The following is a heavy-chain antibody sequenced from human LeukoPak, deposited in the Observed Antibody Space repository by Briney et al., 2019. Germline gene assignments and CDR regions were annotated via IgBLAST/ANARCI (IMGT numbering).Heavy chain of an antibody. Sequence: GGSLRLSCAASGFTFDDYAMHWVRQAPGKGLEWVSYISSSSSTIYYADSVKGRFTISRDNAKNSLYLQMNSLRAEDTAVYYCARAHVLLWFGESLDYGMDVWGQGTTVTVSS. CDR1: GFTFDDYA. CDR3: ARAHVLLWFGESLDYGMDV. D-gene: IGHD3-10*01. CDR2: ISSSSSTI. V-gene: IGHV3-48*04. J-gene: IGHJ6*02.